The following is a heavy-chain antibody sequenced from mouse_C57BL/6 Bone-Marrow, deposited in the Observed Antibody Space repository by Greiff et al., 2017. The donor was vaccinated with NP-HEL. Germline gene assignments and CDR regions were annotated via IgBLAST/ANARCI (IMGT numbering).Heavy chain of an antibody. J-gene: IGHJ2*01. Sequence: QVQLQQSGAELVKPGASVKLSCKASGYTFTSYWMHWVKQRPGQGLEWIGMIHPNSGSTNYNEKFKSKATLTVDKSSSTAYMQLSSLTSEEAAVYYCARGGLRLHFDYWGQGTTLTVSS. CDR3: ARGGLRLHFDY. CDR2: IHPNSGST. D-gene: IGHD3-2*02. V-gene: IGHV1-64*01. CDR1: GYTFTSYW.